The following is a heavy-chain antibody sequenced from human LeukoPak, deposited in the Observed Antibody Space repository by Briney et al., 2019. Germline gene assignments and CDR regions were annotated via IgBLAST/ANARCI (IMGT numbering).Heavy chain of an antibody. CDR3: ASLGGYCTNGVCFNDY. CDR2: INHSGST. Sequence: PSETLSLTCAVYGGSFSGYYWSWIRQPPGKGLEWIGEINHSGSTNYNPSLKSRVTISVDTSKNQFSLKLSSVTAADTAVYYCASLGGYCTNGVCFNDYWGQGTLVTVSS. V-gene: IGHV4-34*01. J-gene: IGHJ4*02. CDR1: GGSFSGYY. D-gene: IGHD2-8*01.